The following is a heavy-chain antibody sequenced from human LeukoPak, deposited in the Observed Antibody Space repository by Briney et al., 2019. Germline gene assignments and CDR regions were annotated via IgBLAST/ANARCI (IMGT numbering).Heavy chain of an antibody. CDR1: GGSISSSSYY. CDR2: IYYSGST. CDR3: ARHEGPNVSMNWFDP. J-gene: IGHJ5*02. Sequence: SETLSLTCTVSGGSISSSSYYWGWIRQPPGKGLEWIGSIYYSGSTYYNPSLKSRVTISVDTSKNQFSLKLSSVTAADTAVHYCARHEGPNVSMNWFDPWGQGTLVTVSS. V-gene: IGHV4-39*01.